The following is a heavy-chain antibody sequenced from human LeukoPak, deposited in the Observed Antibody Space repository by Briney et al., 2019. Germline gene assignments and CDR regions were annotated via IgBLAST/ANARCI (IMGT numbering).Heavy chain of an antibody. Sequence: GGSLRLSCVASGFTFGSYAMTWVRQPPGKGLEWVSTITGSGDTTFYADSVKGRFTISRDNSKNTLYLQMNSLRAEDTAVYYCARVRYYYDSSGYYFDYWGQGTLVTVSS. V-gene: IGHV3-23*01. CDR2: ITGSGDTT. D-gene: IGHD3-22*01. CDR1: GFTFGSYA. J-gene: IGHJ4*02. CDR3: ARVRYYYDSSGYYFDY.